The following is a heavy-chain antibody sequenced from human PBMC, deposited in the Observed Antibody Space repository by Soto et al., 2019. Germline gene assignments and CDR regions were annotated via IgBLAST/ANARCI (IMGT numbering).Heavy chain of an antibody. CDR1: GGSISSSSYY. CDR2: IYYSGST. V-gene: IGHV4-39*01. D-gene: IGHD6-6*01. J-gene: IGHJ6*03. Sequence: QLQLQESGPGLVKPSETLSLTCTVSGGSISSSSYYWGWIRQPPGKGLEWIGSIYYSGSTYYNPSLKSRVTISVDTSKNQFSLKLSSVTAADTAVYYCARQPARSSYYYYYYYMDVWGKGTTVTVSS. CDR3: ARQPARSSYYYYYYYMDV.